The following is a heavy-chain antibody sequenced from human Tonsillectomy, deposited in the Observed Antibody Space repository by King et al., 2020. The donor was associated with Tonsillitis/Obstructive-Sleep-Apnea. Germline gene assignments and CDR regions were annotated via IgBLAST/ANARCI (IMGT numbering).Heavy chain of an antibody. J-gene: IGHJ6*04. CDR1: GYSFTSNW. CDR3: ARHAGITIPEHMDV. CDR2: IDPTDSYT. V-gene: IGHV5-10-1*01. D-gene: IGHD3-3*01. Sequence: QLVQSGAEVKKPGESLRISCKGSGYSFTSNWISWVRQMPGKGLEWMGRIDPTDSYTNYSPSFQGHVTISADKSIRTAYLQWSSLKASDTAMYYCARHAGITIPEHMDVWGKGTTVTVSS.